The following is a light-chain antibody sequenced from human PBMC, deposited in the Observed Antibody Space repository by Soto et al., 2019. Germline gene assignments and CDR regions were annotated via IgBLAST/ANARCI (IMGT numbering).Light chain of an antibody. CDR2: DAS. CDR3: HPYANLLPIT. CDR1: QDISNY. V-gene: IGKV1-33*01. Sequence: IQKTLYPSSLSASVGDRVTITCQASQDISNYLNWYQQKPGKAPKLLIYDASNLETGVPSRFSGSGSGTDFTFTISSLQPEDIATYYCHPYANLLPITSAQGTRLEIK. J-gene: IGKJ5*01.